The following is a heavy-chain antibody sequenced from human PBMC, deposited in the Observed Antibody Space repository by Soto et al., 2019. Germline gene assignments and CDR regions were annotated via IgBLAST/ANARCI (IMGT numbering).Heavy chain of an antibody. J-gene: IGHJ4*02. CDR3: AGYQPNSGSYFDY. Sequence: ASVKVSCKASGYTFTSYGISWVRQAPGQGLEWMGWISAYNGNTNYAQKLQGRVTITADESTSTAYMELSSLRSEDTAVYYCAGYQPNSGSYFDYWGQGTLVTVSS. V-gene: IGHV1-18*01. CDR1: GYTFTSYG. D-gene: IGHD1-26*01. CDR2: ISAYNGNT.